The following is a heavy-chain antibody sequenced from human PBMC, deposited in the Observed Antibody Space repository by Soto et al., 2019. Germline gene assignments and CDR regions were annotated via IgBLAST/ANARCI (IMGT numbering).Heavy chain of an antibody. Sequence: QLQLQESGPGLVKPSETLSLTCTVSGGSISSSSYYWGWIRQPPGKGLEWIGSIYYSGSTYYNPSLKSRVTISVDTSKNQFSLKLSSVTAADTAVYYCARHRLLPDVLGFWFDPWGQGTLVTVSS. V-gene: IGHV4-39*01. J-gene: IGHJ5*02. CDR1: GGSISSSSYY. CDR3: ARHRLLPDVLGFWFDP. D-gene: IGHD2-15*01. CDR2: IYYSGST.